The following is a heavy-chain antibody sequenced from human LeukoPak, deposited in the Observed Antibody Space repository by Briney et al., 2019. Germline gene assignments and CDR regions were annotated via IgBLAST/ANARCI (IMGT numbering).Heavy chain of an antibody. J-gene: IGHJ5*02. CDR3: AREILITSGEVLSDIGP. Sequence: SETLSLTCTVSGGSISSGSYYWSWIRQPAGKGLEWIGRIYTSGSTNYNPSIKSRVTISVDTSKNQFSLKLSSVTAADTGLYYCAREILITSGEVLSDIGPWGQGTLVTVSS. CDR2: IYTSGST. D-gene: IGHD3-16*01. CDR1: GGSISSGSYY. V-gene: IGHV4-61*02.